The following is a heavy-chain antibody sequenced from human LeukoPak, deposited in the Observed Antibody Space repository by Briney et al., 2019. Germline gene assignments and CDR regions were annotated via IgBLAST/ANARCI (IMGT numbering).Heavy chain of an antibody. D-gene: IGHD6-13*01. CDR3: ARLRAAAANNWFDP. V-gene: IGHV4-4*07. Sequence: SETLSLTCTVSGGSISSHYWSWIRQPAGKGLEWIGRIYTSGSTNYNPSLKSRVTMSVDTSKNQFSLKLSSVTAADTAVYYCARLRAAAANNWFDPWGQGTLVTVSS. J-gene: IGHJ5*02. CDR1: GGSISSHY. CDR2: IYTSGST.